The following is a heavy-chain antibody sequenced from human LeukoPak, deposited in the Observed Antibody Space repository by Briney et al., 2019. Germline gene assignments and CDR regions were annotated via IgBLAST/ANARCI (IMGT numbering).Heavy chain of an antibody. J-gene: IGHJ4*02. CDR2: INPNSGGT. CDR1: GYTFTGYY. D-gene: IGHD3-3*01. CDR3: AGYYDFWSGYYSFDY. V-gene: IGHV1-2*02. Sequence: SVKVCCKASGYTFTGYYMHWVRQAPGQGLEWMGWINPNSGGTNYAQKFQGRVTMTRYTSISTAYMELSRLRSDDTAVYYCAGYYDFWSGYYSFDYWGQGTLVTVSS.